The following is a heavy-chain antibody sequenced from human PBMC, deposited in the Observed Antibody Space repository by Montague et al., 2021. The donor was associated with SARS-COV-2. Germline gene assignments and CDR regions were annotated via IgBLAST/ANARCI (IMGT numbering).Heavy chain of an antibody. CDR1: GGSISSINW. CDR2: IYHSGST. V-gene: IGHV4-4*02. J-gene: IGHJ4*02. CDR3: ARTGYSSGWHSFDY. D-gene: IGHD6-19*01. Sequence: SETLSLTCVVSGGSISSINWWSWVRQPPGKGLEWIGEIYHSGSTNYNPSLKSRVIISVDKSKNQFSLKLSSVPAADTAVYYCARTGYSSGWHSFDYWGQGTLVTVSS.